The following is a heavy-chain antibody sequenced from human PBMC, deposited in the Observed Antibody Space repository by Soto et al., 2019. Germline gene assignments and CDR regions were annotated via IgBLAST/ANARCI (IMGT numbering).Heavy chain of an antibody. CDR1: GFTFSSYA. J-gene: IGHJ3*02. Sequence: GGSLRLSCAASGFTFSSYAMSWVRQAPGKGLEWVSAISGSGGSTYYADSVKGRFTISRDNSKNTLYLQMNSLRAEDTGVYYCAKDRGGDYDRSRAFDIWGQGTMVTVSS. D-gene: IGHD4-17*01. CDR3: AKDRGGDYDRSRAFDI. V-gene: IGHV3-23*01. CDR2: ISGSGGST.